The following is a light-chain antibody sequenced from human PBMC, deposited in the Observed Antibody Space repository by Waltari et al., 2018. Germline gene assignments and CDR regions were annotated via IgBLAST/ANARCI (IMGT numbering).Light chain of an antibody. Sequence: DIQMTQSPSSLSASVGDSATITCRAGQTITNSLNWYQQKPGRAPNLLIYAASPLHSGVPSRFSGTGSGTDFTLTISSLQPEDFATYYCQQTDTTPWTFGQGTRLEIK. CDR3: QQTDTTPWT. CDR2: AAS. V-gene: IGKV1-39*01. J-gene: IGKJ1*01. CDR1: QTITNS.